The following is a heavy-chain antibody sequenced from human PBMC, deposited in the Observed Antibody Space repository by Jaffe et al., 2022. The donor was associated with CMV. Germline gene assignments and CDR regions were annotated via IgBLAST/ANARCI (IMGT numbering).Heavy chain of an antibody. D-gene: IGHD3-10*01. CDR3: AKDILGVRGVIRRGLYYYGMDV. Sequence: QVQLVESGGGVVQPGRSLRLSCAASGFTFSSYGMHWVRQAPGKGLEWVAVISYDGSNKYYADSVKGRFTISRDNSKNTLYLQMNSLRAEDTAVYYCAKDILGVRGVIRRGLYYYGMDVWGQGTTVTVSS. CDR2: ISYDGSNK. J-gene: IGHJ6*02. V-gene: IGHV3-30*18. CDR1: GFTFSSYG.